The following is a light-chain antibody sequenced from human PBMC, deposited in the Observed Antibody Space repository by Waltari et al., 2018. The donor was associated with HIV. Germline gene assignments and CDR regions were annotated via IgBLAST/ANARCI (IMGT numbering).Light chain of an antibody. J-gene: IGKJ1*01. CDR1: QSITTY. V-gene: IGKV1-39*01. CDR3: QQSYITPHT. CDR2: AAS. Sequence: DIQMTQSPSSLSASVGDRVPITCRASQSITTYLNWYQQKPGKAPKRLIYAASNLQSGVPSRFSGSGSGTDFTLTISSLQPEDFATYYCQQSYITPHTFGQGTKVEIK.